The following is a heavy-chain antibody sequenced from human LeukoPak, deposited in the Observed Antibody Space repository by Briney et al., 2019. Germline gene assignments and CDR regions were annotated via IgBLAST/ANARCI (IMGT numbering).Heavy chain of an antibody. CDR3: ARIRYSGSYDAFDI. CDR2: ISSSGSTI. J-gene: IGHJ3*02. CDR1: GFTFSSYE. Sequence: GGSLRLSCAASGFTFSSYEMNWVRQAPGKGLEWVSYISSSGSTIYYADSVKGRFTISRDNAKNSLYLQMSSLRAEDTAVYYCARIRYSGSYDAFDIWGQGTMVTVSS. V-gene: IGHV3-48*03. D-gene: IGHD1-26*01.